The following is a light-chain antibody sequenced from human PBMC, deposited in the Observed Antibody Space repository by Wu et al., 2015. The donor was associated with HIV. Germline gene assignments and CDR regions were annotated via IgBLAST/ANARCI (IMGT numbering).Light chain of an antibody. Sequence: DIQMTQSPSSLSASVGDRVTITCRASQGISNFLAWYQQKPGKPPKVLIYAASTLQSGVPSRFSGSGSGTEFTLTISSLQPDDFATYYCQQYVSYSAWTFGQGTKVEIK. CDR2: AAS. J-gene: IGKJ1*01. V-gene: IGKV1-27*01. CDR1: QGISNF. CDR3: QQYVSYSAWT.